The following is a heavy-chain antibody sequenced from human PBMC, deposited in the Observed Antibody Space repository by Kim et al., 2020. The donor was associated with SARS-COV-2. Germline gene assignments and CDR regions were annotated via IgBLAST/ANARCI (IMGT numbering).Heavy chain of an antibody. CDR2: SAT. V-gene: IGHV3-7*03. J-gene: IGHJ4*02. Sequence: SATYYMDSVKGRFTISRDNAKNSLFLRMSSLGAGDTGIYFCATDRGDYWGQGTQVTVSS. CDR3: ATDRGDY.